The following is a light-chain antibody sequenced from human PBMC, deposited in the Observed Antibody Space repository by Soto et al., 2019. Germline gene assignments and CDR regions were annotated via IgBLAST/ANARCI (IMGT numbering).Light chain of an antibody. CDR2: DAS. J-gene: IGKJ2*01. V-gene: IGKV3-11*01. CDR3: QQRSNWPPGYT. Sequence: EIVLTQSPATLSLSPGERATLSCRASQSVSSYLAWYQQKPGQAPRLLIYDASNRATGIPARFSGRGSGTDFTLTISSLESEDFAVYYCQQRSNWPPGYTFGQGTQLQIK. CDR1: QSVSSY.